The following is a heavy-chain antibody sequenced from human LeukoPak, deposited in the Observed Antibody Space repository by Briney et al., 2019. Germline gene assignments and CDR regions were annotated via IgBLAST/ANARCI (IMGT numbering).Heavy chain of an antibody. CDR2: ISRSGRAT. CDR1: GFKFDDYE. J-gene: IGHJ6*03. V-gene: IGHV3-20*01. Sequence: GGSLTLSCAASGFKFDDYEISWVRQVPGKGLEYVSGISRSGRATGYGDSVKGRFTISRDNAKNSLFLQMTSLRAEDTALYHCARVPGSHYYYYMDVWGKGAAVTVSS. CDR3: ARVPGSHYYYYMDV.